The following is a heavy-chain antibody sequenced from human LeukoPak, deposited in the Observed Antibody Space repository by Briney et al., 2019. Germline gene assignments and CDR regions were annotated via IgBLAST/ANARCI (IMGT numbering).Heavy chain of an antibody. CDR2: INHSGST. Sequence: SETLSLTCAVYGGSFSGYYWSWIRQPPGKGLEWIGEINHSGSTNYNPSLKSRVTISVDTSKNRFSLKLSSVTAADTAVYYCARVLLGAYCGGDCYRDDAFDIWGQGTMVTVSS. V-gene: IGHV4-34*01. J-gene: IGHJ3*02. CDR3: ARVLLGAYCGGDCYRDDAFDI. CDR1: GGSFSGYY. D-gene: IGHD2-21*02.